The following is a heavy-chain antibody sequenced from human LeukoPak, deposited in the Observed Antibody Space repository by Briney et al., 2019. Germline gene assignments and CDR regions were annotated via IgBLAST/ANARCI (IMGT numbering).Heavy chain of an antibody. V-gene: IGHV4-38-2*02. J-gene: IGHJ5*02. D-gene: IGHD3-3*01. Sequence: SETLSLTCSVSGYSISSGYYWGWIRQPPGKGLEGIGRIYHSGSTYYNPALKSRVTISVDTSKNQFSLKLSSVTAADTAVYYCARVGYDFWSGYYSGLNWFDPWGQGTLVTVPS. CDR3: ARVGYDFWSGYYSGLNWFDP. CDR2: IYHSGST. CDR1: GYSISSGYY.